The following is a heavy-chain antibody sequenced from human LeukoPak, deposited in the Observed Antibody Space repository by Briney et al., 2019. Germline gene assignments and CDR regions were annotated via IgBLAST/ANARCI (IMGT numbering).Heavy chain of an antibody. CDR2: IKQDGSEK. D-gene: IGHD2-15*01. Sequence: GGSLRVSCAAPGFTFSSYWTSWVRQAPGTGLEWVANIKQDGSEKYYVDSVKGRFTISRDNAKNSLYLQMNSLRAEDTAVYYCAREYCSGGTCYLPGYWGQGTLVTVSS. CDR3: AREYCSGGTCYLPGY. CDR1: GFTFSSYW. J-gene: IGHJ4*02. V-gene: IGHV3-7*03.